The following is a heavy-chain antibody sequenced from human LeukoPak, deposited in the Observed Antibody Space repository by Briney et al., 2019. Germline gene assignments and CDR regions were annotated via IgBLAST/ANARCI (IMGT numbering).Heavy chain of an antibody. CDR3: ARVTTDSTYHSGWFDP. CDR2: IYYSGST. J-gene: IGHJ5*02. D-gene: IGHD3-22*01. CDR1: GGSISRDIYY. Sequence: SETLSLTCTVPGGSISRDIYYLGWIRQPPRKGLEWVGRIYYSGSTYYNPSLESRVTISVDTSKNQFSLKLSSVTAADTAVYYCARVTTDSTYHSGWFDPWGQGTLVTVSS. V-gene: IGHV4-39*01.